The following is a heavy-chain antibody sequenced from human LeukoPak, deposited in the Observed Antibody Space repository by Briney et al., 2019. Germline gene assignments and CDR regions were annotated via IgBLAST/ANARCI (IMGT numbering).Heavy chain of an antibody. D-gene: IGHD1-26*01. CDR1: GGTFSSYS. CDR2: IIPIFDTA. CDR3: ARISLGAIWGYSYGMDV. V-gene: IGHV1-69*13. J-gene: IGHJ6*02. Sequence: GASVKVSCKASGGTFSSYSISWVRQAPGQGLEWMGGIIPIFDTADYAQKFQGRVTITADVSTSTAYMELSSLRSEDTAVFYCARISLGAIWGYSYGMDVWGQGTTVTVSS.